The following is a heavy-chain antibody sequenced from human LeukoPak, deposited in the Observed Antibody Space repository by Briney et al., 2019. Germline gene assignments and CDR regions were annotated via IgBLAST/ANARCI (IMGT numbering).Heavy chain of an antibody. Sequence: SETLSLTCAVSGDSISSYYWSWIRPPPGKGLEWIGYISYSGSTDYNPSLKSRVTISVDTSKNQFSLKLTSVTAADTAVYYCARGTCSNGVCYSYGEGFDYWGQGTLVTVSS. CDR2: ISYSGST. J-gene: IGHJ4*02. V-gene: IGHV4-59*01. CDR3: ARGTCSNGVCYSYGEGFDY. CDR1: GDSISSYY. D-gene: IGHD2-8*01.